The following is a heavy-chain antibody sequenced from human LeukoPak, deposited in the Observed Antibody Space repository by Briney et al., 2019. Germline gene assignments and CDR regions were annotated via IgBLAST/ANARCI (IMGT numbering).Heavy chain of an antibody. Sequence: PGRSLRLSCAASGFTFSSYAMHWVRQAPGKGLEWVAVISYDGSNKYYADSVKGRFTISRDNSKNTLYLQMNSLRAEDTAVYYCARGGVGATTGADAFDIWGQGTMVTVSS. J-gene: IGHJ3*02. V-gene: IGHV3-30*04. CDR2: ISYDGSNK. CDR1: GFTFSSYA. CDR3: ARGGVGATTGADAFDI. D-gene: IGHD1-26*01.